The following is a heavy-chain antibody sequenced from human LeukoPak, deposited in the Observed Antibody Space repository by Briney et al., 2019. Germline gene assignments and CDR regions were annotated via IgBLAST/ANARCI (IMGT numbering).Heavy chain of an antibody. CDR3: ARGQVVRRIYYYYGMDV. Sequence: SETLSLTCTVSGGSISSYYWSWIRQPAGKGLEWIGRIYTSGSTNYNPSLKSRVTMSVDTSKNQFSLKLSSVTAADTAVYYCARGQVVRRIYYYYGMDVWGQGTTVTVSS. J-gene: IGHJ6*02. CDR2: IYTSGST. V-gene: IGHV4-4*07. D-gene: IGHD3-10*01. CDR1: GGSISSYY.